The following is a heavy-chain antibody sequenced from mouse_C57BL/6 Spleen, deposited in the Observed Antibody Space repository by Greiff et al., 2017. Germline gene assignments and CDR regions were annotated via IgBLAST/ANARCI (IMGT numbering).Heavy chain of an antibody. J-gene: IGHJ1*03. V-gene: IGHV1-18*01. CDR2: INPNNGGT. CDR3: ARKGYYDGSSDGYFDV. CDR1: GYTFTDYN. D-gene: IGHD1-1*01. Sequence: EVQLQQSGPELVKPGASVKLPCKASGYTFTDYNMDWVKQSHGKSLEWIGDINPNNGGTIYNQKFKGKATLTVATSSSTAYMELRSLTSEDTAVYYCARKGYYDGSSDGYFDVWGTGTTGTVSA.